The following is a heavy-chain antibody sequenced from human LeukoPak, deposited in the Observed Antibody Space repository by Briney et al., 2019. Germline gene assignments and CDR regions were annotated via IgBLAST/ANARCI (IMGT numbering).Heavy chain of an antibody. CDR3: ARLYFDWPNWFDP. CDR1: GGSFSGYY. D-gene: IGHD3-9*01. CDR2: INHSGST. Sequence: SETLSLTCAVYGGSFSGYYWSWIRQPPGKGLEWIGEINHSGSTNYNPSLKSRVTISVDTSKNQFSLKLSSVTAADTAVYYCARLYFDWPNWFDPWGQGTLVTVSS. V-gene: IGHV4-34*01. J-gene: IGHJ5*02.